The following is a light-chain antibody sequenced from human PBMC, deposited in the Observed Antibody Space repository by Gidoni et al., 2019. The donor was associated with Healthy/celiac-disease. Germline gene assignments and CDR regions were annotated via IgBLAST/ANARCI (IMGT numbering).Light chain of an antibody. CDR3: QQYGRSPYT. V-gene: IGKV3-20*01. Sequence: ELVLTQSPGTLSLSPGERATLSCRASQSVSSSYLAWYQKKPGQAPRLLIYGASSRATGIPDRFSGSGSGTDLTLTISRLEPEDFAVYYCQQYGRSPYTFGQGTKLEIK. J-gene: IGKJ2*01. CDR1: QSVSSSY. CDR2: GAS.